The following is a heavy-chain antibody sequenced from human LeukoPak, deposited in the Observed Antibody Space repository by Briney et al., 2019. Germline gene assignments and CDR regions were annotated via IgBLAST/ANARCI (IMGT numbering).Heavy chain of an antibody. CDR1: GDSVSSNTAA. V-gene: IGHV6-1*01. J-gene: IGHJ3*02. CDR2: TYYRSKRYN. D-gene: IGHD3-10*01. CDR3: TRGPGGGGAFDI. Sequence: SQTLSLTCVISGDSVSSNTAAWNWIRQSPSRGLEWLGRTYYRSKRYNDYAVSVKSRITINPDTSKNQFSLQLNSVTPDDTAVYFCTRGPGGGGAFDIWGQGTMVTVSS.